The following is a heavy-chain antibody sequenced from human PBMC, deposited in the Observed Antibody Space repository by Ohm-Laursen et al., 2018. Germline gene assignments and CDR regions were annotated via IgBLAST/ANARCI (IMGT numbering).Heavy chain of an antibody. CDR3: TGYGSYDFSQDYFDY. J-gene: IGHJ4*02. CDR1: GFTFGDYA. CDR2: IRSKAYGGKS. V-gene: IGHV3-49*03. D-gene: IGHD5-12*01. Sequence: SLRLSCSASGFTFGDYAMRWFRQAPGKGLEWVGFIRSKAYGGKSAYAASVKGRFTISRDDSKSIAYLKMNSLKTEDTAVYYCTGYGSYDFSQDYFDYWGQGTLVTVSS.